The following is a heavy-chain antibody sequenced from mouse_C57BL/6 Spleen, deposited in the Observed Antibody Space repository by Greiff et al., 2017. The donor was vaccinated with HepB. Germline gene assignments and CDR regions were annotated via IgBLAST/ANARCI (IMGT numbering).Heavy chain of an antibody. V-gene: IGHV1-26*01. CDR3: ARGYYSNYYAMDY. CDR2: INPNNGGT. Sequence: VQLQQSGPELVKPGASVKISCKASGYTFTDYYINWVKQSHGKSLEWIGDINPNNGGTSYNQKFKGKATLTVDKSSSTAYMELRSLTSEDSAVYYCARGYYSNYYAMDYWGQGTSVTVSS. J-gene: IGHJ4*01. D-gene: IGHD2-5*01. CDR1: GYTFTDYY.